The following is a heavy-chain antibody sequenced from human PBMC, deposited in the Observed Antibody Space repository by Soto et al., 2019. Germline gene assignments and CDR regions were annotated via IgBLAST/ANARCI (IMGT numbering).Heavy chain of an antibody. CDR1: GFTFSTSV. Sequence: GESLKISCAASGFTFSTSVMTWVRQAPGKGLEWVTGVSGDGYSIYYADSVKGRFAISGDNSKNTLYLQMNSLRAEDTAFYYCAKARNGYTYGSFDYWGQGMLVTVSS. CDR3: AKARNGYTYGSFDY. V-gene: IGHV3-23*01. CDR2: VSGDGYSI. J-gene: IGHJ4*02. D-gene: IGHD5-18*01.